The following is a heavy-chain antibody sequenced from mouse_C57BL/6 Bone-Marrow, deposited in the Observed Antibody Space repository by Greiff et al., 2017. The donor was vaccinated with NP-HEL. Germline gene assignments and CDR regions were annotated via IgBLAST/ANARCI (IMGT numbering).Heavy chain of an antibody. D-gene: IGHD3-2*02. CDR3: AKRARQLRLRGAMDY. Sequence: VQLQESGPGLVEPSQSLSITCTVSGFSLTSYGVDWVRQPPGKGLEWLGVIWGGGSTNYNSALMTRLSISKDNSKSQVFLKMNSLQTDDTAMYYCAKRARQLRLRGAMDYWGQGTSVTVSS. V-gene: IGHV2-9*01. CDR1: GFSLTSYG. CDR2: IWGGGST. J-gene: IGHJ4*01.